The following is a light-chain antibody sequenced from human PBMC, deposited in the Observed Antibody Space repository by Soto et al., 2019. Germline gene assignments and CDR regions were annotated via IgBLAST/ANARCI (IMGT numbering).Light chain of an antibody. CDR2: GAS. V-gene: IGKV3D-15*01. CDR3: QQYNNWPPIT. Sequence: EIVLTQSPGTLSLSPGERATLSCRASQSVSNNYLAWYQQKPGQAPRLLIYGASNRATGIPDRFSGSGSGTEFTLTISGLQSEDFAVYYCQQYNNWPPITFGQGTRLEIK. CDR1: QSVSNN. J-gene: IGKJ5*01.